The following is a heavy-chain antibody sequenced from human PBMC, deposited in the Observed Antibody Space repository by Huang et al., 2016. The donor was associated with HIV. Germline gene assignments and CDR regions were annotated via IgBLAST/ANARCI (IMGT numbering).Heavy chain of an antibody. Sequence: QVQLVQSGAEVKKPGASVTISCKASGFSILIYYIHWVRQAPGQGLEWMGIVNPSGGGADYAKKFKGRVTMTRDTSTRTLYMELSSLRSEDTAVYYCAREGITSSGTEVSGFDFWGQGTPVSVSS. CDR3: AREGITSSGTEVSGFDF. CDR2: VNPSGGGA. CDR1: GFSILIYY. J-gene: IGHJ5*01. V-gene: IGHV1-46*03. D-gene: IGHD6-13*01.